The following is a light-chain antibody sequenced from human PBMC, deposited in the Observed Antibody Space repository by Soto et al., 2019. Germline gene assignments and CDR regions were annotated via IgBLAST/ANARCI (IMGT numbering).Light chain of an antibody. CDR1: QSVSSSY. V-gene: IGKV3-20*01. CDR3: QQYGSSPS. J-gene: IGKJ1*01. Sequence: ESVLTQSPGTLSLSPGERATLSCRASQSVSSSYLAWYQQKPGQAPRLLIYGASSRATGIPDRFSGSGSGTDFTLTISRLDPEDFAVYYCQQYGSSPSFGQGTKVDIK. CDR2: GAS.